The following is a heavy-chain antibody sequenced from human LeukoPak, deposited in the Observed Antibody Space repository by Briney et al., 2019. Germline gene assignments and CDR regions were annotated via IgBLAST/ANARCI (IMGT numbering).Heavy chain of an antibody. V-gene: IGHV2-5*01. CDR3: TQFDY. J-gene: IGHJ4*02. Sequence: SGPTLVKPTQTLTLTCTLSGFSLSTAGVHVGWVRQPPGKALEWLALIYWNDDKRYSPSLRSRLTITKDTSKNQVVLTMTNMDPVDTATYFRTQFDYWGQGTLVTVSS. CDR1: GFSLSTAGVH. CDR2: IYWNDDK.